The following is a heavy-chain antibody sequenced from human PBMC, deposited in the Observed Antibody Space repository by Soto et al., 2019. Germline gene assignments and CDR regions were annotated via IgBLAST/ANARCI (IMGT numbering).Heavy chain of an antibody. CDR1: GDYMATGGHY. Sequence: SEPLSLTCTVSGDYMATGGHYYNWIRQVPGKGLEWIGYVYYSGATHYTPSLRARATISRDTSKNQFSLRLISVTAADKALYYCARDKDLQPTVWGFWGQGIQVTSPQ. CDR3: ARDKDLQPTVWGF. CDR2: VYYSGAT. D-gene: IGHD3-16*01. J-gene: IGHJ4*02. V-gene: IGHV4-31*03.